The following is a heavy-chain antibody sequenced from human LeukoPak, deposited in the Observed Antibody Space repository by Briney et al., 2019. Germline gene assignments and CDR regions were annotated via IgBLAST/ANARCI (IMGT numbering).Heavy chain of an antibody. CDR3: AKDRWVGELPDY. CDR1: GFSFSSYA. J-gene: IGHJ4*02. CDR2: ISGSGGSS. D-gene: IGHD1-26*01. V-gene: IGHV3-23*01. Sequence: GGSLRLSCAASGFSFSSYAMSWVRQAPGKGLEWVSAISGSGGSSYYADSVKGRFTISRDNSKNTLYLQMNSLRAEDTAVYYCAKDRWVGELPDYWGQGTLVTVSS.